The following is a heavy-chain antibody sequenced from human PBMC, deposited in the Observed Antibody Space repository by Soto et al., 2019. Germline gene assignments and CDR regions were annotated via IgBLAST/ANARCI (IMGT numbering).Heavy chain of an antibody. CDR3: AHSKYSRSSFDF. J-gene: IGHJ4*02. CDR2: IYWDDDK. V-gene: IGHV2-5*02. Sequence: QITLKESGPTLVKPTQTLTLTCTFSGFALSSSDVGVGWIRQPPGKALEWLALIYWDDDKRYSPSLKSRLTITKDTYKHQVVLIMTNVDPMGTATYFCAHSKYSRSSFDFWGQGTLVTVSS. D-gene: IGHD6-6*01. CDR1: GFALSSSDVG.